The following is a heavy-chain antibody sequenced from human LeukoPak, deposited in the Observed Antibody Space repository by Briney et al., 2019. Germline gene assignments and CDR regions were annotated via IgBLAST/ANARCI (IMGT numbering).Heavy chain of an antibody. V-gene: IGHV1-2*02. CDR1: GYTFTGAY. D-gene: IGHD3-9*01. J-gene: IGHJ5*01. CDR2: INPNSGET. CDR3: ARVLFNSGYDS. Sequence: GASVKVSCKASGYTFTGAYMHWERQAPGQGLEWMGWINPNSGETRYEQKFQGRVTMTRDTSIDTAHMELGSLTSDDTAVYYCARVLFNSGYDSWGQGTLVTVSS.